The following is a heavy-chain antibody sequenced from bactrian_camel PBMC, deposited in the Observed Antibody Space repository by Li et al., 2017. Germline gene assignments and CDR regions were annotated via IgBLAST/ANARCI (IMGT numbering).Heavy chain of an antibody. CDR1: GVSFSAYG. CDR2: INTGGSNA. Sequence: VQLVESGGGSVQAGGSLRLSCEVSGVSFSAYGMTWVRQAPGKGLECVSGINTGGSNAPYVDSVKGRFTISQDNAENTVILQMNSLKPEDTAMYSC. V-gene: IGHV3S40*01.